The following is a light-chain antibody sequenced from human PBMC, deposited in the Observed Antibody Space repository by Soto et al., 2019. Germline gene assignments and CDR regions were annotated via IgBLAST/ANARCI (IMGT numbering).Light chain of an antibody. J-gene: IGLJ1*01. CDR2: EVS. V-gene: IGLV2-14*01. CDR1: SSDVGSYNY. CDR3: SSYTSSSTL. Sequence: VLTQPASVSGSPGQSITISCAGTSSDVGSYNYVSWYQQHPGKAPKLMIYEVSNRPSGVSSRFSGSKSGNTASLTISGLQAEDEADYYCSSYTSSSTLFGTGTKVTVL.